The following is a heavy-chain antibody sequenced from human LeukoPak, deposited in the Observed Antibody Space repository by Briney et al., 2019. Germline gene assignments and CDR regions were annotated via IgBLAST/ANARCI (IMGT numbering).Heavy chain of an antibody. CDR3: AKKRDAFDI. CDR1: GFTFGNNA. Sequence: GGSLRLSCVASGFTFGNNAMGWLRQAPGRRPEWVSSLTDSGGTTYYVDSVKGRFAISRDNSKNTLYLHMNSLRADDTAVYYCAKKRDAFDIWGQGTVVTVS. D-gene: IGHD5-24*01. CDR2: LTDSGGTT. V-gene: IGHV3-23*01. J-gene: IGHJ3*02.